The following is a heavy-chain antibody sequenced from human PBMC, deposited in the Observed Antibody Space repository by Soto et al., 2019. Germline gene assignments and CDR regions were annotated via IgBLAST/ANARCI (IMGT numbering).Heavy chain of an antibody. CDR3: ARGPRVSSTGTGAH. D-gene: IGHD1-1*01. CDR1: GFTFSAYW. CDR2: ISDDGSTA. J-gene: IGHJ4*02. Sequence: GGTMRLSCAVSGFTFSAYWTHWVRPVTGKGLTWVPRISDDGSTATYAHSVKGRFVISRDNAKNSLYLEMNTLRVDDSGLYYCARGPRVSSTGTGAHWGRGTLVTFSS. V-gene: IGHV3-74*01.